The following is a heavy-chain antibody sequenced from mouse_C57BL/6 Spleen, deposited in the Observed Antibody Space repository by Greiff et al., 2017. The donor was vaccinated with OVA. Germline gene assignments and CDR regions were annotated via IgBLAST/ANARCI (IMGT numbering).Heavy chain of an antibody. V-gene: IGHV1-69*01. CDR2: IDPSDSYT. Sequence: VKLQQPGAELVMPGASVKLSCKASGYTFTSYWMHWVKQRPGQGLEWIGEIDPSDSYTNYNQKFKGKSTLTVDKSSSTAYMQLSSLTSEDSAVYYCARVTGTADYWGQGTTLTVSS. CDR3: ARVTGTADY. CDR1: GYTFTSYW. D-gene: IGHD4-1*01. J-gene: IGHJ2*01.